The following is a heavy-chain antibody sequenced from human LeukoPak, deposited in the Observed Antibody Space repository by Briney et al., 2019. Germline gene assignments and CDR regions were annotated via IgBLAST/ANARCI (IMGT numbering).Heavy chain of an antibody. J-gene: IGHJ4*02. Sequence: SETLSLTCTVSGGSISSYYWGWIRQPPGKGLEWIGSIYYSGSTYYNPSLKSRVTISVDTSKNQFSLKLSSVTAADTAVYYCATAARDDYFDYWGQGTLVTVSS. CDR3: ATAARDDYFDY. V-gene: IGHV4-39*01. CDR1: GGSISSYY. CDR2: IYYSGST. D-gene: IGHD5-18*01.